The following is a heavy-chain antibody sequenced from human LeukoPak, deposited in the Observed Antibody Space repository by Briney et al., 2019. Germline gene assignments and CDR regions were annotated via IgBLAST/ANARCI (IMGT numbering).Heavy chain of an antibody. V-gene: IGHV4-4*07. CDR1: GGSISSYY. CDR2: MHTSGST. CDR3: ASTLQWLAFDY. Sequence: SETLSLTCTVSGGSISSYYWNWIRQPAGKGLEWIGRMHTSGSTNYNPSLKSRVTISVDTSKNQFSLKLSSVTAADTAVYYCASTLQWLAFDYWGLGTLVTVSS. J-gene: IGHJ4*02. D-gene: IGHD6-19*01.